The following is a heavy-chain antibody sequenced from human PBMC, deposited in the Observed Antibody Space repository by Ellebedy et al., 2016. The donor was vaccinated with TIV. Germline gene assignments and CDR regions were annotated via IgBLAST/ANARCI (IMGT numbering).Heavy chain of an antibody. V-gene: IGHV4-59*12. CDR3: ARGYCSSISCFDY. CDR2: IYYSGST. CDR1: GGSISTYY. Sequence: SETLSLTXTVSGGSISTYYWSWIRQPPGKGLEWIGYIYYSGSTNYNPSLKSRVTISVDTSKNQFSLKLSSVTAADTAVYYCARGYCSSISCFDYWGQGTLVTVSS. D-gene: IGHD2-2*01. J-gene: IGHJ4*02.